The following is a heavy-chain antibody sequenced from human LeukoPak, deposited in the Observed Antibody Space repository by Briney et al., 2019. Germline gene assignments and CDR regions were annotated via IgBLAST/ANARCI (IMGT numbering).Heavy chain of an antibody. D-gene: IGHD2-2*01. CDR3: ARRPAIFMDGVYYYSMDV. J-gene: IGHJ6*02. V-gene: IGHV5-51*01. CDR1: GYTFTNYW. CDR2: IYPGDSDT. Sequence: GESLKISCKGSGYTFTNYWIGWVRQMPGKGLEWMGTIYPGDSDTRYSPSFQGQVIISADKSISTAYLQWSSLRAEDTAVYYCARRPAIFMDGVYYYSMDVWGQGTTVTVSS.